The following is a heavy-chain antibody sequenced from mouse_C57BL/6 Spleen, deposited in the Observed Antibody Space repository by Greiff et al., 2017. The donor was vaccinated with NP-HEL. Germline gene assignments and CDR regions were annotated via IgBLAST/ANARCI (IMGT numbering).Heavy chain of an antibody. CDR3: ARRGYYSNYEDAMDY. J-gene: IGHJ4*01. V-gene: IGHV5-15*01. D-gene: IGHD2-5*01. CDR1: GFTFSDYG. CDR2: ISNLAYSI. Sequence: EVKLMESGGGLVQPGGSLKLSCAASGFTFSDYGMAWVRQAPRKGPEWVAFISNLAYSIYYADTVTGRFTISRENAKNTLYLEMSSLRSEDTAMYYCARRGYYSNYEDAMDYWGQGTSVTVSS.